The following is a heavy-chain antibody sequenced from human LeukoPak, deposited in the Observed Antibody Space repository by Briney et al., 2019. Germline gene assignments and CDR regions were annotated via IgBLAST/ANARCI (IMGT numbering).Heavy chain of an antibody. D-gene: IGHD1-1*01. CDR1: GLTFSHYW. Sequence: PGGSLRLSCAASGLTFSHYWMHWVRHAPGKGLVWVSHVTGDGTNTRYADSVKGRFTISRDNAKNTVYLQMNSLRAEDTAVYYCATTVEATGQSFYWGQGTLVSVSP. CDR3: ATTVEATGQSFY. CDR2: VTGDGTNT. J-gene: IGHJ4*02. V-gene: IGHV3-74*01.